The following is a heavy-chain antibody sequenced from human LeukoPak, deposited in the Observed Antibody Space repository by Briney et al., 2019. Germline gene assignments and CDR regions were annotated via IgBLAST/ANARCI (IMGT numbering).Heavy chain of an antibody. CDR2: ISSSSSYI. Sequence: PGGSLRLSCAASGFTFSSYSMNWVRQAPGKGLEWVSSISSSSSYIYYADSVKGRFNISRDNAKNSLYLQMNSLRAEDTAVYYCARDQLGVANYWGQGTLVTVSS. CDR3: ARDQLGVANY. CDR1: GFTFSSYS. J-gene: IGHJ4*02. D-gene: IGHD2-8*01. V-gene: IGHV3-21*01.